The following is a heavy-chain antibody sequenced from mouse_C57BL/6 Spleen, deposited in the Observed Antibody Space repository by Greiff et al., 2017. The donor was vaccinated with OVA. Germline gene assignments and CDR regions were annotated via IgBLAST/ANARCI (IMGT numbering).Heavy chain of an antibody. CDR2: INPYNGDT. J-gene: IGHJ4*01. V-gene: IGHV1-20*01. CDR1: GYSFTGYF. D-gene: IGHD3-2*02. Sequence: VQLQQSGPELVKPGDSVKISCKASGYSFTGYFMNWVMQSHGKRLEWIGRINPYNGDTFYNQKFKGKATLTVDKSSSTAYMELQSLTSEDSAVYYYARSAQDYPMDYWGQGTSVTVSS. CDR3: ARSAQDYPMDY.